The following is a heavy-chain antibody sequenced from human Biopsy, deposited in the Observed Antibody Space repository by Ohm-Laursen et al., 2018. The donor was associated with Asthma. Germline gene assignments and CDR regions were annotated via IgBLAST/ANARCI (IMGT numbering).Heavy chain of an antibody. D-gene: IGHD1-26*01. CDR2: IYKSGQA. CDR1: GGSISSSFYY. CDR3: ARQKLVAAECPLDM. J-gene: IGHJ3*02. Sequence: SVSLSLTCIASGGSISSSFYYWGWIRQPPGKGVGWIGDIYKSGQAYYNLSLKSRVTISVDRSKNLYSLQLRSVTAADTAVYYCARQKLVAAECPLDMWGQGTMVTVSS. V-gene: IGHV4-39*01.